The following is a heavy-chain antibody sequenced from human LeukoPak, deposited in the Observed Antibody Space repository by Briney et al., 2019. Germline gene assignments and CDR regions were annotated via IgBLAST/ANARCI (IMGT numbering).Heavy chain of an antibody. CDR2: IKQDGSEK. CDR1: GFTFSSFW. CDR3: ASVMGYSYGAGLDY. Sequence: GGTLRLSCAASGFTFSSFWMSCVRQAPGKGLEWGANIKQDGSEKYYVDSVKGRFTIPRDNAKNSLYLQMNSLRAEDTAVYCCASVMGYSYGAGLDYWGQGTLVTVSS. D-gene: IGHD5-18*01. J-gene: IGHJ4*02. V-gene: IGHV3-7*01.